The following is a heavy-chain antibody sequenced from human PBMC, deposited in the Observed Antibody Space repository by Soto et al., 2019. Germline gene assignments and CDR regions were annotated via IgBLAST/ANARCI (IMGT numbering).Heavy chain of an antibody. D-gene: IGHD3-9*01. V-gene: IGHV3-48*03. Sequence: EVQLVESGGGLVQPGGSLRLSCAASGFTFRTYEMNWVRQAPGKGLEWVAYISSSGVSDTYYADSVKGRITISRDNAENSLYLPMNSLRAEDTADYYCARDRLSPYDILAGDRFYGMDVWGHWTTVTVSS. CDR1: GFTFRTYE. J-gene: IGHJ6*02. CDR2: ISSSGVSDT. CDR3: ARDRLSPYDILAGDRFYGMDV.